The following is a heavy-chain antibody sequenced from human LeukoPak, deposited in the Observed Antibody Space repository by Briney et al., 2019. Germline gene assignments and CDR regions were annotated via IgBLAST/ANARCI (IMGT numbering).Heavy chain of an antibody. V-gene: IGHV3-49*04. Sequence: PGRSLRLSCTASGFTFGDYAMSWVRQAPGKGLEWVGFIRTKAYGGTTEYAASVKGRFTISRDDSKSIAYLQMNSLKTEDTAVYYCTRGDCSSTTCYAHYWGQGTLVTVSS. D-gene: IGHD2-2*01. CDR3: TRGDCSSTTCYAHY. J-gene: IGHJ4*02. CDR1: GFTFGDYA. CDR2: IRTKAYGGTT.